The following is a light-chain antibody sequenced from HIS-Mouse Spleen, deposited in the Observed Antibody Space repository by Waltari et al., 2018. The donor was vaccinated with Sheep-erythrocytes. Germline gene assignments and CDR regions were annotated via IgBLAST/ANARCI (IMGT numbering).Light chain of an antibody. CDR2: EGS. V-gene: IGLV2-23*01. CDR3: CSYAGSSTWV. Sequence: QSALTQPASVSGSPGQSITISCTGPSSDAWRYYLVSWYQKHPGTAPKLMIYEGSKRPSGVSNRFSGSKSGNTASLTISGLQAEDEADYYCCSYAGSSTWVFGGGTKLTVL. CDR1: SSDAWRYYL. J-gene: IGLJ3*02.